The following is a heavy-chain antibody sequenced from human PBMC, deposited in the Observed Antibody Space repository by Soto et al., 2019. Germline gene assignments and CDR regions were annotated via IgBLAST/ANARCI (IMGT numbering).Heavy chain of an antibody. CDR3: TKNDAHGPD. V-gene: IGHV3-49*04. CDR1: GGTFANFR. J-gene: IGHJ4*02. Sequence: PGRSLRVWCAIAGGTFANFRVSWVRQAAGKEPEWLGFIRSQAYGGTADYAASVEGRFTISRDDSTNIAYLQMNNLKTEDTAVYYSTKNDAHGPDWGQGTLVPGSS. CDR2: IRSQAYGGTA.